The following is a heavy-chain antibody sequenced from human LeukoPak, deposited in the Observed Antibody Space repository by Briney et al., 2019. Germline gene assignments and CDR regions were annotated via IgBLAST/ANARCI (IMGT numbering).Heavy chain of an antibody. Sequence: PGGSLRLSCEDSGFTFSSNDMNWVRQAPGKGLEWVSYISNSGSTRYYADSVKGRFTISRDNAKNSLYLQMNSLRAEDTAAYYCARDLQFYYDSSGYYYPSHYFDYWGQGTLVTVSS. CDR2: ISNSGSTR. V-gene: IGHV3-48*03. J-gene: IGHJ4*02. D-gene: IGHD3-22*01. CDR1: GFTFSSND. CDR3: ARDLQFYYDSSGYYYPSHYFDY.